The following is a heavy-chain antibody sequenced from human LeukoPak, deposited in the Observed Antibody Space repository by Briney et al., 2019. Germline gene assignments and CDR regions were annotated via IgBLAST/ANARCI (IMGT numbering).Heavy chain of an antibody. Sequence: GGSLRLSCAASGFSFGSKAMSWVRQAPGKGLEWVSAISGTGGSIYYADSVKGRFTISRDNSKSTLYLQMNSLRAEDTAVYYCAKGMGGLPTCMGVWGKGTTVTVSS. J-gene: IGHJ6*03. CDR1: GFSFGSKA. CDR3: AKGMGGLPTCMGV. CDR2: ISGTGGSI. D-gene: IGHD3-16*01. V-gene: IGHV3-23*01.